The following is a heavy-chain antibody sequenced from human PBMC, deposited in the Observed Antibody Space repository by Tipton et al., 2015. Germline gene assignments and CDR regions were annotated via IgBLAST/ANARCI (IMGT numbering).Heavy chain of an antibody. CDR1: GYTFITYN. CDR3: VRGGAVSGQRTPFDY. Sequence: QVQLVQSGAEVKKPGASVRGSCKASGYTFITYNMHWVRQAPGQGLEWMGFINPRGGTITNTQSFQGRVTLTRDTSTSTVYMELTSLRSEDTAMYYCVRGGAVSGQRTPFDYWGQGTLVTVSS. J-gene: IGHJ4*02. D-gene: IGHD1-26*01. V-gene: IGHV1-46*03. CDR2: INPRGGTI.